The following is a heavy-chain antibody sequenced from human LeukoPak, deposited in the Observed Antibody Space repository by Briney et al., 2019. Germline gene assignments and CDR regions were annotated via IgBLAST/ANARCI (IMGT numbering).Heavy chain of an antibody. D-gene: IGHD5-18*01. V-gene: IGHV3-30*18. CDR1: GFTFSSYG. Sequence: GRSLRLSCAASGFTFSSYGMHWVRQAPGKGLEWVAVISYDGSNKYYADSVKGRFTISRDNSKNTLYLQMNSLRPEDTAVYYCAKDFWFRTTSMAAAGTDYWGQGTLVTVSS. CDR3: AKDFWFRTTSMAAAGTDY. J-gene: IGHJ4*02. CDR2: ISYDGSNK.